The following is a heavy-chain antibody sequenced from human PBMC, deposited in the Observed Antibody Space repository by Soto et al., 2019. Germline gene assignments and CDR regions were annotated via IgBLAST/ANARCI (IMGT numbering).Heavy chain of an antibody. D-gene: IGHD3-16*01. CDR3: AKDVDRLGELWGYFQS. J-gene: IGHJ1*01. Sequence: ASVKVSCKVSGYTLTELSMHWVRQAPGKGLEWMGGFDPEDGETIYAQKFQGRVTMTEDTSTDNAKKSLYLDMNYLRPEDTALYFCAKDVDRLGELWGYFQSWGQGTMVTVSS. V-gene: IGHV1-24*01. CDR2: FDPEDGET. CDR1: GYTLTELS.